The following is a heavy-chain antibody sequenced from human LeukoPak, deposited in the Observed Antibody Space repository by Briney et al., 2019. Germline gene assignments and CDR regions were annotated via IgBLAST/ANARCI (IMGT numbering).Heavy chain of an antibody. Sequence: PSETLSLTCNVSGGSISHYYWSWIRQPPEKGLGWIGYIYYSGSTNYNPSLKSRVTISVDTSKNQFSLKLSSVTAADTAVYYCARQTSGGDFDYWGHGTLVTVSS. CDR1: GGSISHYY. CDR2: IYYSGST. CDR3: ARQTSGGDFDY. D-gene: IGHD2-15*01. J-gene: IGHJ4*01. V-gene: IGHV4-59*08.